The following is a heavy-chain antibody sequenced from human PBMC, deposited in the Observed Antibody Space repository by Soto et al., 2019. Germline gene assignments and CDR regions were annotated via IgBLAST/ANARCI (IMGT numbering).Heavy chain of an antibody. Sequence: KPSETLSLTCTVSGGSISSGDYYWSWIRQPPGKGLEWIGYIYYSGSTYYNPSLKSRVTISVDTSKNQFSLKLSSVTAADTAVYYCARQPWEGYYDSSGYYSPAFDIWGQGTMVTVSS. CDR2: IYYSGST. CDR3: ARQPWEGYYDSSGYYSPAFDI. CDR1: GGSISSGDYY. V-gene: IGHV4-30-4*02. D-gene: IGHD3-22*01. J-gene: IGHJ3*02.